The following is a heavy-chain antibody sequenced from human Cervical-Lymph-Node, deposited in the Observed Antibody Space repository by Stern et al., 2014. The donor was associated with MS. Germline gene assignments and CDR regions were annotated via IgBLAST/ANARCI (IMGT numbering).Heavy chain of an antibody. CDR3: ARGTAQGTSSLAY. CDR1: GYSLSEYY. V-gene: IGHV1-2*02. J-gene: IGHJ4*02. Sequence: QVQLVQSGAEVKKPGASVKVSCKASGYSLSEYYMHWVRQTPGQGLEWVGWIYRHKGETNYAQKFQDRVTMTRDRSISTVSMELTSLTSDDTAVYYCARGTAQGTSSLAYWGQGTLVTVSS. CDR2: IYRHKGET. D-gene: IGHD6-6*01.